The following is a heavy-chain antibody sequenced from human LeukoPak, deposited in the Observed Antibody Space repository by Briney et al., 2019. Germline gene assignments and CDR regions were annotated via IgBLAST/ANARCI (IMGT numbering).Heavy chain of an antibody. CDR3: ARVNYDILTGYGSWFDP. V-gene: IGHV4-59*01. CDR1: GGSISSYY. J-gene: IGHJ5*02. D-gene: IGHD3-9*01. CDR2: IYYSGST. Sequence: SETLSLTCTVSGGSISSYYWSWIRQPPGKGLEWIGYIYYSGSTNYNPSLKSRVTISVDTPKNQFSLKLSSVTAADTAVYYCARVNYDILTGYGSWFDPWGQGTLVTVSS.